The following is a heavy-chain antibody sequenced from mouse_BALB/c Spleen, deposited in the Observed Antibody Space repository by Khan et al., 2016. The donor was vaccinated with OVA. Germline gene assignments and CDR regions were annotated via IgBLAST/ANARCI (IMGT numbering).Heavy chain of an antibody. Sequence: EVQLQESGPGLVKPSQSLSLTCTVTGYSITSDYAWNWIRQFPGNKLEWMGYISYSGTTSYNPSLKSRISITRDTSKNQFFLQLNSVTSEDTATYYCARQNCYGYAMDYWGQGTSVTVSS. D-gene: IGHD2-12*01. CDR2: ISYSGTT. J-gene: IGHJ4*01. V-gene: IGHV3-2*02. CDR1: GYSITSDYA. CDR3: ARQNCYGYAMDY.